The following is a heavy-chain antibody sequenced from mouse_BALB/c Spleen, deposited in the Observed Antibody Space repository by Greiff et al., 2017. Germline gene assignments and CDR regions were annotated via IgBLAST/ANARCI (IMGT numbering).Heavy chain of an antibody. D-gene: IGHD2-1*01. CDR1: GYTFTSDW. V-gene: IGHV1-52*01. CDR3: ARSDYGNYDYAMDY. J-gene: IGHJ4*01. CDR2: IDPYDSAT. Sequence: QVQLQQPGAELVRPGASVKLSCKASGYTFTSDWMNWVKQRPEQGLEWIGRIDPYDSATHYNQKIKDKAILTVDKSSSTAYMQLSSLTSEDSAVYYCARSDYGNYDYAMDYWGQGTSVTVSS.